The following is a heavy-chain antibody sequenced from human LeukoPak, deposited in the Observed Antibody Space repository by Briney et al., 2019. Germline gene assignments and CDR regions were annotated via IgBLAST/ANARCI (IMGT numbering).Heavy chain of an antibody. CDR1: GFTFSSYG. Sequence: GRSLRLSCAASGFTFSSYGMHWVRQAPGKGLEWVALISYDGSTEYYGDSVRGRFTISRDNSKSTMFLQMNSLRDEDTAVYYCAKGSGWYADYWGQGTLVTVSS. J-gene: IGHJ4*02. D-gene: IGHD6-13*01. CDR3: AKGSGWYADY. CDR2: ISYDGSTE. V-gene: IGHV3-30*18.